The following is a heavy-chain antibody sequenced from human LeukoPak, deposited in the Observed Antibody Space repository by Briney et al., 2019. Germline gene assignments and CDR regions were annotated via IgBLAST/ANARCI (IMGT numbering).Heavy chain of an antibody. CDR1: GGSISSSNW. V-gene: IGHV4-4*02. D-gene: IGHD3-22*01. J-gene: IGHJ4*02. Sequence: SETLSLTCAVSGGSISSSNWWSWVRQPPGKGLEWIGEIYHSGSTNYNPSLKSRVTISVDKSKNQFSLKLSSVTAADTAVYYCARDRSYYYDSSGYGVFDYWGQGTLVTVSS. CDR3: ARDRSYYYDSSGYGVFDY. CDR2: IYHSGST.